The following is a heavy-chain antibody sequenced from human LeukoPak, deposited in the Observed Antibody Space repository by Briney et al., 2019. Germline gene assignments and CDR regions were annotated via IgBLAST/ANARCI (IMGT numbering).Heavy chain of an antibody. Sequence: GGSLRLSCAASGFTFSDHYMDWVRQVPGKGLEWVGCIRKKVNSYTTEYAASVEGRFTVSRDDSKNSLYLQMNSLKIEDTAVYYCARIPPSAPAAVDYWGQGTLVTVSS. CDR1: GFTFSDHY. CDR2: IRKKVNSYTT. V-gene: IGHV3-72*01. CDR3: ARIPPSAPAAVDY. D-gene: IGHD2-2*01. J-gene: IGHJ4*02.